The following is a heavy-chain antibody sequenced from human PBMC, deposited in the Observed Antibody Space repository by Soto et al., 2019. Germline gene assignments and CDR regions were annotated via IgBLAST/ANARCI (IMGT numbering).Heavy chain of an antibody. CDR2: ISYDGSNK. Sequence: GGSLRLSCAASGFTFSSYGMHWVRQAPGKGLEWVAVISYDGSNKYYADSVKGRFTISRDNSKNTLYLQMNSLRAEDTAVYYCAKDRIAARPPGIFYYYGMDVWGQGTTVTVSS. V-gene: IGHV3-30*18. CDR3: AKDRIAARPPGIFYYYGMDV. D-gene: IGHD6-13*01. CDR1: GFTFSSYG. J-gene: IGHJ6*02.